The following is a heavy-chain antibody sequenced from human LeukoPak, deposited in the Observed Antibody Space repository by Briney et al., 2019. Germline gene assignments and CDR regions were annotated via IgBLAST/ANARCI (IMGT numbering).Heavy chain of an antibody. J-gene: IGHJ4*02. CDR1: GYTFTGYY. D-gene: IGHD3-9*01. CDR2: INPNSGGT. CDR3: ARNKGTGYYNPDFDY. Sequence: GASVKVSCKASGYTFTGYYMHWVRQAPGQGLEWMGWINPNSGGTNYAQKFQGRVTMTRDTSIRTAYMELSRLRSDDTAVYYCARNKGTGYYNPDFDYWGQGTLVTVSS. V-gene: IGHV1-2*02.